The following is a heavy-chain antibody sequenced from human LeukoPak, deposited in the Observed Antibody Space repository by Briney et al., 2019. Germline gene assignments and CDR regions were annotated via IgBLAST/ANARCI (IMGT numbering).Heavy chain of an antibody. CDR3: ARDRGNSGYDH. CDR1: GGSISSSSYY. Sequence: SETLSLTCTVSGGSISSSSYYWGWIRQPPGKGLEWIGSIYYSGSTYYNPSLKSRVTVSVDTSKNQFSLKLSSVTAADTAVYYCARDRGNSGYDHWGQGTLVTVSS. V-gene: IGHV4-39*07. D-gene: IGHD5-12*01. J-gene: IGHJ5*02. CDR2: IYYSGST.